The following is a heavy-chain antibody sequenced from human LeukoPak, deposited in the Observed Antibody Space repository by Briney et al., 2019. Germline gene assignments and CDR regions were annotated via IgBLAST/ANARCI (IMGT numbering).Heavy chain of an antibody. D-gene: IGHD2-15*01. CDR3: ARHMVVVAATYFDY. V-gene: IGHV4-39*01. J-gene: IGHJ4*02. Sequence: PSETLSLTCTVSGGSISSSSYYWGWIRQPPGKGLEWIGSIYYSGSTYYNPSLKSRVTISVDTSKNPFSLKLSSVTAADTAVYYCARHMVVVAATYFDYWGQGTLVTVSS. CDR1: GGSISSSSYY. CDR2: IYYSGST.